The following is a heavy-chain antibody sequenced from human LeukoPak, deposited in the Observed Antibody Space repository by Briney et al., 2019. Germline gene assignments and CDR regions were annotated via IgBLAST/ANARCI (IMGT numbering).Heavy chain of an antibody. V-gene: IGHV3-48*01. CDR2: ISSSSSTI. CDR1: GFTFSSYT. Sequence: GGSLRLSCAASGFTFSSYTMNWVRQAAGKGLEWVSKISSSSSTIYYADSVKGRFTISRDNAKNSLYLQMYSLRAEDTAVYYCARDSPQALAILHAFDIWGHGTMVTVSS. J-gene: IGHJ3*02. CDR3: ARDSPQALAILHAFDI. D-gene: IGHD5-12*01.